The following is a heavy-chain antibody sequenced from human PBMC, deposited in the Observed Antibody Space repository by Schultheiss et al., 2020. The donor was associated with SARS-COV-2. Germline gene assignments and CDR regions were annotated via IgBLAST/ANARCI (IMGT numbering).Heavy chain of an antibody. CDR2: ISGSGGST. CDR3: AKVGDGYCSSTSCSHADAFDI. J-gene: IGHJ3*02. CDR1: GFTFSSYA. Sequence: GGSLRLSCAASGFTFSSYAMSWVRQAPGKGLEWVSAISGSGGSTYYADSVKGRFTISRDNSKNTLYLQMNSLRAEDTAVSYCAKVGDGYCSSTSCSHADAFDIWGQGTMVTVSS. D-gene: IGHD2-2*01. V-gene: IGHV3-23*01.